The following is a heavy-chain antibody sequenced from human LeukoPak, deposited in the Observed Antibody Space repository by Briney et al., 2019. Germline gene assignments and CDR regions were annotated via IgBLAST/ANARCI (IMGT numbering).Heavy chain of an antibody. J-gene: IGHJ6*02. CDR2: IIPIFGTT. D-gene: IGHD2-15*01. Sequence: VASVKVSCKASGGTFSTYGVSWVRQAPGQGLEWMGGIIPIFGTTNYAQKFQGRVTITADESTSTAYMELSGLRSEDTAVYYCARDAAGDCSGSSCYYYYGMDVWGQGTTVTASS. V-gene: IGHV1-69*13. CDR3: ARDAAGDCSGSSCYYYYGMDV. CDR1: GGTFSTYG.